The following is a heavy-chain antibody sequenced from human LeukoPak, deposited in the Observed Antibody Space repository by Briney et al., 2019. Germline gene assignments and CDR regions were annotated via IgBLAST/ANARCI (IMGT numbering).Heavy chain of an antibody. CDR2: IYYSGST. V-gene: IGHV4-39*01. CDR3: ARRGVAIDC. J-gene: IGHJ4*02. Sequence: PSETLSLTCSVSGGSISSSSYYWGWIRQPPGKGLEWIGSIYYSGSTYYNPSLKSRVTISIDTSENQFSLRLSSVTAADTAVYYCARRGVAIDCWGQGTLVTVSS. CDR1: GGSISSSSYY. D-gene: IGHD3-3*01.